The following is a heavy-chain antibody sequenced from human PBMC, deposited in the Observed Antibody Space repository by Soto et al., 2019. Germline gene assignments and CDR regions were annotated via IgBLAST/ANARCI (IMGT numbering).Heavy chain of an antibody. CDR1: GFTFGSYG. D-gene: IGHD3-22*01. J-gene: IGHJ4*02. V-gene: IGHV3-30*03. Sequence: GGSLRLSCAASGFTFGSYGMHWVRKAPGKGLEWVAVISYDGSNKYYADSVKGRFTISRDNSKNTLYLQMNSLRVEDTAVYYCAIDLSKDSSGYYYAFDCWGQGTLVTVSS. CDR2: ISYDGSNK. CDR3: AIDLSKDSSGYYYAFDC.